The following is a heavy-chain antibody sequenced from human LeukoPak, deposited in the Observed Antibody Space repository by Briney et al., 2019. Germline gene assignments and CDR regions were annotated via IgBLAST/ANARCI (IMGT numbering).Heavy chain of an antibody. CDR1: GFTFSSYW. V-gene: IGHV3-74*01. J-gene: IGHJ4*02. CDR2: INSDGSST. CDR3: ARARVGTTTFDY. Sequence: GGSLRLSCAASGFTFSSYWMHWVRQAPGKGLVWVSRINSDGSSTSYADSVKGRLTISRDNAKNTLYMQMNSLRAEDTAVYYCARARVGTTTFDYWGQGTPVTVSS. D-gene: IGHD1-26*01.